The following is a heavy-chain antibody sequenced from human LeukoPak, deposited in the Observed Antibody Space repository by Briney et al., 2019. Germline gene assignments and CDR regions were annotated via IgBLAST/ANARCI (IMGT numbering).Heavy chain of an antibody. V-gene: IGHV1-2*02. CDR1: GYTFTGYY. CDR2: INPNSGGT. J-gene: IGHJ4*02. CDR3: ARMTPDSLLWFGELSGFDY. Sequence: ASVKVSCKSSGYTFTGYYMHWVRKAPGQGLERMGWINPNSGGTNYAQKFQGRVTMPRDTSISTAYMELSRLRSDDTAVYYCARMTPDSLLWFGELSGFDYWGQGTLVTVSS. D-gene: IGHD3-10*01.